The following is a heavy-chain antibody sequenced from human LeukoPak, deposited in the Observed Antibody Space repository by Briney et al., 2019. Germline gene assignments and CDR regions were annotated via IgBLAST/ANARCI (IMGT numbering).Heavy chain of an antibody. Sequence: PGGSLRLSCAASGFTFDDYTMHWVRQAPGKGLEWVSLISWDGGSTYYADSVKGRFTISRDNSKNSLYLQMNSLRTEDTALYYCARDRSGFLWFGELSPTFDYWGQGTLVTVSS. V-gene: IGHV3-43*01. D-gene: IGHD3-10*01. CDR1: GFTFDDYT. CDR2: ISWDGGST. J-gene: IGHJ4*02. CDR3: ARDRSGFLWFGELSPTFDY.